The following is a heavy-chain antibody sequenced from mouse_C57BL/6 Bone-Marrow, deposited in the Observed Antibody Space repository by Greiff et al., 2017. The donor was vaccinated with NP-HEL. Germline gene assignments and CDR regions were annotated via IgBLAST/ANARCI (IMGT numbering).Heavy chain of an antibody. J-gene: IGHJ2*01. Sequence: QVTLKVSGPGILQPSQTLSLTCSFSGFSLSTFGMGVGWIRQPSGKGLEWLAHIWWDDDKYYNPALKSRLTISKDTSKNQVFLKIANVDTADTPTYYCARCPYYGSRYYFDYWGQGTTLTVSS. CDR3: ARCPYYGSRYYFDY. D-gene: IGHD1-1*01. CDR1: GFSLSTFGMG. V-gene: IGHV8-8*01. CDR2: IWWDDDK.